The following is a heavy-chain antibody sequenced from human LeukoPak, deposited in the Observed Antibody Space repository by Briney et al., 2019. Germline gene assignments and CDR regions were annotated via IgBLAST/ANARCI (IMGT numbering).Heavy chain of an antibody. CDR1: GYTFTGYY. J-gene: IGHJ6*03. Sequence: GASVKVSCKAPGYTFTGYYMHWVRQAPGQGLEWMGWINPNSGGTNYAQKLQGRVTMTRDTSISTAYMELSRLRSDDTAVYYCARAGYCTNGVCYGYYYYYMDVWGKGTTVTVSS. D-gene: IGHD2-8*01. CDR2: INPNSGGT. CDR3: ARAGYCTNGVCYGYYYYYMDV. V-gene: IGHV1-2*02.